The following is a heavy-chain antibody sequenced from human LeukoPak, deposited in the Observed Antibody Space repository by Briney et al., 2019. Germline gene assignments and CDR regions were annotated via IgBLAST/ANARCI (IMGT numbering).Heavy chain of an antibody. Sequence: ASVKVSCKASGYTFTVYYMHWVRQAPGQGLEWMGIINPSGGSTSYAQKFQGGVTMTRDMSTSTVYMELSSLRSEDTAVYYCARRGYSGSYFNYFDYWGQGTLVTVSS. CDR2: INPSGGST. J-gene: IGHJ4*02. CDR3: ARRGYSGSYFNYFDY. D-gene: IGHD1-26*01. V-gene: IGHV1-46*01. CDR1: GYTFTVYY.